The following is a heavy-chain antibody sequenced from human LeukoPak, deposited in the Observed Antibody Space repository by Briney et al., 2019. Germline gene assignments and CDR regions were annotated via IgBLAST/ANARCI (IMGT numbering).Heavy chain of an antibody. CDR2: IYYSGST. J-gene: IGHJ4*02. Sequence: PSETLSLTCTVSGGSISSSSYYWGWIRQPPGKGLEWIGSIYYSGSTYYNPSLKSRVTISVDTSKNQFSLKLSSVTAADTAVYYCARPGSGGSLYYFDYWGQGTLVTVSS. D-gene: IGHD2-15*01. CDR1: GGSISSSSYY. V-gene: IGHV4-39*01. CDR3: ARPGSGGSLYYFDY.